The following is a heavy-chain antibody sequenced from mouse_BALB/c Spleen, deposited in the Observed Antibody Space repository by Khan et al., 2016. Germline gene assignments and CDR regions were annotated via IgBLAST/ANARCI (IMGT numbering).Heavy chain of an antibody. J-gene: IGHJ2*01. CDR2: IIPGRADT. V-gene: IGHV1-9*01. CDR1: GYTFSSYW. D-gene: IGHD1-2*01. Sequence: QVQLKQSGAEVMKPGASVKISCKATGYTFSSYWIEWVKQRPGHGLEWIGEIIPGRADTNYTEKFKGKATFTADTSSKTAYMPLNSLTSEDSAVSYCARGSTTATVDYWGQGTTLTVAS. CDR3: ARGSTTATVDY.